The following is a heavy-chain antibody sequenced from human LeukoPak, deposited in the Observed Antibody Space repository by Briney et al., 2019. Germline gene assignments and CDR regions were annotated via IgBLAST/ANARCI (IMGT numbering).Heavy chain of an antibody. Sequence: GGSLRLSCAASGFTFSSYWMSWVRQAPGKGLEWVANIKQDGSEKYYVDSVKGRFTTSRDNAKNTLYLQMNSLRAEDTAVYYCTRAQWELPFDLWGRGTLVTVSS. CDR2: IKQDGSEK. J-gene: IGHJ2*01. CDR1: GFTFSSYW. D-gene: IGHD1-26*01. CDR3: TRAQWELPFDL. V-gene: IGHV3-7*01.